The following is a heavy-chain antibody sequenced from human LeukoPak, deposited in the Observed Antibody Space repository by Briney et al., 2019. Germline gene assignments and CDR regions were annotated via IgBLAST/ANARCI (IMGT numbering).Heavy chain of an antibody. D-gene: IGHD4-11*01. J-gene: IGHJ4*02. CDR3: ARDDSCSNGVDY. CDR1: GGSISSYY. V-gene: IGHV4-59*01. CDR2: IYYSGST. Sequence: SETLSLTCTVSGGSISSYYWSWIRQPPGKGLEWIGYIYYSGSTNYNPSLKSRVTISVDTSKNQFSLKLSSVTAADTAVYYCARDDSCSNGVDYWGQGTLVTVSS.